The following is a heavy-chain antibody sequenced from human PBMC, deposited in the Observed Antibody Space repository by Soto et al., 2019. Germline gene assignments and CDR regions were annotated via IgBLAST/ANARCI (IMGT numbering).Heavy chain of an antibody. J-gene: IGHJ5*02. CDR2: IIPIFGTA. CDR3: ARDEGRYYHGSGSLESPFDP. CDR1: GGTFSSYA. Sequence: QVQLVQSGAEVKKPGSSVKVSCKASGGTFSSYAISWVRQAPGQGLEWMGGIIPIFGTANYAQKFQGRVTITADESTSTAYMELSSLRSEDTAVYYCARDEGRYYHGSGSLESPFDPWGQGTLVTVSS. D-gene: IGHD3-10*01. V-gene: IGHV1-69*01.